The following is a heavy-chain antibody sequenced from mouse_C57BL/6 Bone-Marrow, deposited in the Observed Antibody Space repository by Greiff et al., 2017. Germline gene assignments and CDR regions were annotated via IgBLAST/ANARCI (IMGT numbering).Heavy chain of an antibody. V-gene: IGHV1-74*01. CDR2: IHPSDSDT. D-gene: IGHD2-3*01. Sequence: QVQLQQPGAELVKPGASVKVSCKASGYTFTSYCMHWVKQRPGQGLEWIGRIHPSDSDTNYNQKFKGKATLTVDKSSSTAYLQLSSLTSEDSAVYYCAMPLYAGYCAWFAYWGKGTPVTVSA. CDR1: GYTFTSYC. J-gene: IGHJ3*01. CDR3: AMPLYAGYCAWFAY.